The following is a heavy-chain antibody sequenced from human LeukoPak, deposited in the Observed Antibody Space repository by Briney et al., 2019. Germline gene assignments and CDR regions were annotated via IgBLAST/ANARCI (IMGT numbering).Heavy chain of an antibody. V-gene: IGHV3-21*01. J-gene: IGHJ4*02. CDR3: ARVRYGSVVTGGDY. CDR2: ISSSSSYI. D-gene: IGHD4-23*01. Sequence: GGSLRLSCAASGFTFSSYSMNWVRQAPGKGLEWVSSISSSSSYIYYADSVKGRFTISRDNAKNSLYLQMNSLRAEDTAVYYCARVRYGSVVTGGDYWGQGTLVTVSS. CDR1: GFTFSSYS.